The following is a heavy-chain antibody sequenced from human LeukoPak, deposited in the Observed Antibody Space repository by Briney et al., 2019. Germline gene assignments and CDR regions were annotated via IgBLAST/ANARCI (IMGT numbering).Heavy chain of an antibody. CDR2: INPSGGRT. CDR3: ARFIAAPYYFDY. V-gene: IGHV1-46*01. J-gene: IGHJ4*02. Sequence: GASVKVSCKASGYTFTSYYLHWVRQAPGQGLEWMGIINPSGGRTSNAQKFQGRVTMTRDMSTSTVYMELSSLRSEDTAVYYCARFIAAPYYFDYWGRGTLVTVSS. D-gene: IGHD6-13*01. CDR1: GYTFTSYY.